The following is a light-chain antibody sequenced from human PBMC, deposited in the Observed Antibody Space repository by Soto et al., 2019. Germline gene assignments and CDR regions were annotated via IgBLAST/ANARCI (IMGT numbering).Light chain of an antibody. CDR1: QSVSSSY. CDR3: QQYGSSSWT. J-gene: IGKJ1*01. V-gene: IGKV3-20*01. Sequence: EIVLTQSPGTLSLCPGERATLSCRASQSVSSSYFAWYQQRFGQAPRLLIYGASSRATGIPDRFSGSGSGTDFTLTISRLEPEDFAVYYCQQYGSSSWTFGQGTKVDIK. CDR2: GAS.